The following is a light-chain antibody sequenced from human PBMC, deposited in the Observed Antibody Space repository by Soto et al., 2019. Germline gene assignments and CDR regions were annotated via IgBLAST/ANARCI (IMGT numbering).Light chain of an antibody. CDR2: EAS. CDR3: QHYGSSPPYT. CDR1: QSVSSSY. J-gene: IGKJ2*01. Sequence: EIVLTQSPGTLSFSPWERASLSCRASQSVSSSYLAWYQQQSGQAPSVLIYEASSRATGIPDRFSGSGSGTDFTLTISILYPEDFAVYYCQHYGSSPPYTFGQGTKVDI. V-gene: IGKV3-20*01.